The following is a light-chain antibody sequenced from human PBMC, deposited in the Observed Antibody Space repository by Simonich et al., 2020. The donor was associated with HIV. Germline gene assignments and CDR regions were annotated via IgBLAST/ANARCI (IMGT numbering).Light chain of an antibody. CDR1: QSLLHSDGKTY. V-gene: IGKV2D-29*02. J-gene: IGKJ4*01. Sequence: DIVMTQTPLSLSFTPGPPAAISSKYSQSLLHSDGKTYLYWYLQKPCQSTHLVIYEVSKRFSGVPDRFSGSGSGTDFTLKISRVEAEDVGIYYCAQSVQLPLTFGGGTKVEIK. CDR2: EVS. CDR3: AQSVQLPLT.